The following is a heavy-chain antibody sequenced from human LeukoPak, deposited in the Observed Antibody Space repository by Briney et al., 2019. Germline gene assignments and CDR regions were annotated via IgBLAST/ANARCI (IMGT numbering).Heavy chain of an antibody. Sequence: SETLSLTCTVSGGSISSSSYYWGWIRQPPGKGLEWIGSIYYSGSTYYNPSLKSRVTISVDTSKNQFSLKLSSVTAADTAVYYCARRRTGDRYFDYWGQGSLVTVSS. CDR3: ARRRTGDRYFDY. J-gene: IGHJ4*02. CDR2: IYYSGST. CDR1: GGSISSSSYY. D-gene: IGHD7-27*01. V-gene: IGHV4-39*01.